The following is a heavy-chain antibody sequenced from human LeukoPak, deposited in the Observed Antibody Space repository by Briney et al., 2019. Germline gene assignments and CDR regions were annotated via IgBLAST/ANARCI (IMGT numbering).Heavy chain of an antibody. CDR2: ISYDGSNK. V-gene: IGHV3-30*04. CDR3: AIQYSGYFDY. CDR1: GFTFSSYA. Sequence: GGSLRLSCAASGFTFSSYAMHWVRQAPGKGLEWVAVISYDGSNKYYADSVKGRFTISRDNSKNTLYLQMNSLRAEDTAAYYCAIQYSGYFDYWGQGTLVTVSS. D-gene: IGHD5-12*01. J-gene: IGHJ4*02.